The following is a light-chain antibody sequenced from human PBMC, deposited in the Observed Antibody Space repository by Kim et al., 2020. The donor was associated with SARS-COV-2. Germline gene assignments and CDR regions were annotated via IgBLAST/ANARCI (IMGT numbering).Light chain of an antibody. Sequence: ALGQTVRITCQGDSLRNYYASWYQQKPRQAPVVVIYGRNDRPSGIPDRFSGSNSGNTASLTITGAQAEDEADYYCNSRDSSGNRLVFGGGTQLTVL. V-gene: IGLV3-19*01. J-gene: IGLJ3*02. CDR1: SLRNYY. CDR3: NSRDSSGNRLV. CDR2: GRN.